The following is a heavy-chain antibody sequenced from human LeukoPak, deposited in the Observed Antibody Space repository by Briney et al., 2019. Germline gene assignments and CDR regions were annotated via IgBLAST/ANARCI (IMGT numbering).Heavy chain of an antibody. Sequence: GGSLTLSCAASGFTFSSYSMNRVRQAPGKGLEWVSSINSSSSNKYYADSVKGRITISRDNAKNSLYLQMNSLRAADTAVYYCAREAPRDGYKYYFYYWGQGTLVTVSS. CDR2: INSSSSNK. J-gene: IGHJ4*02. V-gene: IGHV3-21*01. CDR1: GFTFSSYS. CDR3: AREAPRDGYKYYFYY. D-gene: IGHD5-24*01.